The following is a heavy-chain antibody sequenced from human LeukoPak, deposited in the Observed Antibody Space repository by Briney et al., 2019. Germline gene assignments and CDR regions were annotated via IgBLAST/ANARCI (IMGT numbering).Heavy chain of an antibody. V-gene: IGHV3-7*01. J-gene: IGHJ4*02. CDR2: IKQDGSEK. CDR3: ARDEGATPNIQLLFDY. Sequence: GGSLRLSCTASGLTFSNCWMSWVRQAPGKGLEWVANIKQDGSEKYYVDSVKGRFTISRDNAKNLLYLQMNTLRAEDTAVYYCARDEGATPNIQLLFDYWGQGTLVTVSS. D-gene: IGHD2-2*01. CDR1: GLTFSNCW.